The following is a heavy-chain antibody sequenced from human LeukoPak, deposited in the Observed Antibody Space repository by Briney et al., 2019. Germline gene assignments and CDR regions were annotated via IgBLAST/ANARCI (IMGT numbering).Heavy chain of an antibody. CDR3: AKASSSSWYLDYMDV. CDR1: GFTFSSYA. J-gene: IGHJ6*03. CDR2: ISGSGGST. Sequence: GGSLRLSCAASGFTFSSYAMSWVRQAPGKGLEWVSAISGSGGSTYYADSVKGRFTISRDNSKNTLYLQMNSLRAEDTAVYYCAKASSSSWYLDYMDVWGKGTTVTVSS. V-gene: IGHV3-23*01. D-gene: IGHD6-13*01.